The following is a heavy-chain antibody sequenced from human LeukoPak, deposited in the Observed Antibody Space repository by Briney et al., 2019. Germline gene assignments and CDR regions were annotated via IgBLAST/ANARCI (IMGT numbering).Heavy chain of an antibody. Sequence: SVKVSCKASGGTFSSYAISWVRQAPGQGLEWMGGIIPIFGTANYAQKFQGRVTITTDESTSTAYMELSSLRSEDTAVYYRASTRTLSTTWFDPWGQGTLVTVSS. J-gene: IGHJ5*02. CDR1: GGTFSSYA. CDR2: IIPIFGTA. D-gene: IGHD2-2*01. CDR3: ASTRTLSTTWFDP. V-gene: IGHV1-69*05.